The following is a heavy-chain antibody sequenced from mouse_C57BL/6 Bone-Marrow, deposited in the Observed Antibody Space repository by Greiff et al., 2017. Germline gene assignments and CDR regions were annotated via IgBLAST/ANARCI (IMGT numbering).Heavy chain of an antibody. J-gene: IGHJ2*01. CDR3: ARHESYDYGSRDFYYCDY. V-gene: IGHV1-62-2*01. CDR1: GYTFTEYT. CDR2: FYPGSGSI. Sequence: VQLQQSGAELVKPGASVKLSCKASGYTFTEYTIHWVKQRSGQGLEWIGWFYPGSGSIKYNEKFKDKATLTADKSSSTVYMELSRLTSEDSAVYFCARHESYDYGSRDFYYCDYWGQGTTLTVSS. D-gene: IGHD1-1*01.